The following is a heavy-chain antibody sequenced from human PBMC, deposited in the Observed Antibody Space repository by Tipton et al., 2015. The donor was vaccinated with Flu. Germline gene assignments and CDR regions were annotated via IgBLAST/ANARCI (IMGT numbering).Heavy chain of an antibody. V-gene: IGHV3-48*03. CDR2: ISSSGNTI. D-gene: IGHD7-27*01. J-gene: IGHJ4*02. CDR1: GFTFSSYE. CDR3: ATLTGDDY. Sequence: SLRLSCAASGFTFSSYEMNWVRQAPGKGLEWVSYISSSGNTISYADSVRGRFTISRDNTKKSLYLQLNSLRAEDTATYYCATLTGDDYWGQGIPVTVSS.